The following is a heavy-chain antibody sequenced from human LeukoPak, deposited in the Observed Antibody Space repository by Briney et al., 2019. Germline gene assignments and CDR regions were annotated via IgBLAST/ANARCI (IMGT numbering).Heavy chain of an antibody. D-gene: IGHD1-26*01. CDR3: ARHGTIVGASFDH. Sequence: GGSLRLSCAASGFTFSNYWMHWVRQAPGKGLEWVANIKQDGSEKYYVDSVKGRFTISRDNAKNSLYLQMNSLGVEDTAVYYCARHGTIVGASFDHWGQGTLVTVSS. CDR2: IKQDGSEK. J-gene: IGHJ4*02. CDR1: GFTFSNYW. V-gene: IGHV3-7*01.